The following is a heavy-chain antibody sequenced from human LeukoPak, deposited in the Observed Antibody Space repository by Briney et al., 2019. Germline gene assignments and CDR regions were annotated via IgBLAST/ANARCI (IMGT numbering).Heavy chain of an antibody. CDR1: GFTFSSYV. Sequence: PGTSLRLSCEGSAGFTFSSYVMHWVRQAPGKGLEWVSAVSGSGDSTYYADAVKGRFAISRDDSRNTLYLQMNSLRAEDTAVYYCARGQSVGWEIGVCDFWGQGSLVTVAS. V-gene: IGHV3-23*01. CDR3: ARGQSVGWEIGVCDF. D-gene: IGHD1-26*01. J-gene: IGHJ4*02. CDR2: VSGSGDST.